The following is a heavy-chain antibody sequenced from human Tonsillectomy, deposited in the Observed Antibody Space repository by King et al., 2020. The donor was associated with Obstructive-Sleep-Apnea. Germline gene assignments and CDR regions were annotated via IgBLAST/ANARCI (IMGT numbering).Heavy chain of an antibody. J-gene: IGHJ4*02. V-gene: IGHV3-49*03. D-gene: IGHD3-22*01. CDR1: EFTFGDYC. CDR3: TKSPKDHYYGSSGYYDDY. Sequence: VQLVESGGGLVQPGRSLRLSCTDSEFTFGDYCMSWFRQAPGKGLEWVSFIRSKAYGGTTEYAASVKGRFTISRDDSESIAYLQMNSLKTEDTAVYYCTKSPKDHYYGSSGYYDDYWGQGTLVTVSS. CDR2: IRSKAYGGTT.